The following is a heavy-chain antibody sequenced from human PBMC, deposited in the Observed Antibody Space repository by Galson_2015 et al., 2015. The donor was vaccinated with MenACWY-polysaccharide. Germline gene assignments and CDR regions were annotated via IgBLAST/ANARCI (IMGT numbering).Heavy chain of an antibody. CDR1: GFTFSSYA. CDR2: ISDSDGRT. D-gene: IGHD6-6*01. Sequence: SLRLSCAASGFTFSSYAMNWVRQAPGKGLEWVSAISDSDGRTYYADSVKGRFTISRDNSRNTLYLQMNSLRAEDTAVYYCAKAHIAARRDRRMVCYYYMDVWGKGTTVTVSS. J-gene: IGHJ6*03. CDR3: AKAHIAARRDRRMVCYYYMDV. V-gene: IGHV3-23*01.